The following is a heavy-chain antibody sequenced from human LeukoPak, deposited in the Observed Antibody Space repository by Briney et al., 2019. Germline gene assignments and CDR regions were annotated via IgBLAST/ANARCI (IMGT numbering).Heavy chain of an antibody. CDR2: IIPIFGTA. CDR3: AGAPRYCSSTSCHQAFDY. V-gene: IGHV1-69*05. D-gene: IGHD2-2*01. CDR1: GYTFTSYG. J-gene: IGHJ4*02. Sequence: SVKVSCKASGYTFTSYGISWVRQAPGQGLEWMGGIIPIFGTANYAQKFQGRVTITTDESTSTAYMELSSLRSEDTAVYYCAGAPRYCSSTSCHQAFDYWGQGTLVTVSS.